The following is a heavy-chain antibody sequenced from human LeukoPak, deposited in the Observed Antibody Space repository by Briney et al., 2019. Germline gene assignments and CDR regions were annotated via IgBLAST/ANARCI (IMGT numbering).Heavy chain of an antibody. CDR2: IYKSESI. V-gene: IGHV4-59*08. D-gene: IGHD3-10*01. Sequence: SETLSLTCTVSGGSISSYYWSWIRQPPGKGLEWIGYIYKSESINYNPSLKSRVTMSVDTSKNQFSLKVSSVTAADTAVYYCARRYYGSGSYAMDVWGQGTTVIVSS. CDR3: ARRYYGSGSYAMDV. CDR1: GGSISSYY. J-gene: IGHJ6*02.